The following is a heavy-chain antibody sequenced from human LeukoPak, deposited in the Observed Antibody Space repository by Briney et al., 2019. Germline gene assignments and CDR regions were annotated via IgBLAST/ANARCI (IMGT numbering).Heavy chain of an antibody. J-gene: IGHJ3*02. Sequence: SETLSLTCAVSGGSNSSSNWWSWVRQPPGKRLEWIGEIYHSGSTNYNPSLKSRVTISVDTSKNQFSLKLSSVTAADTAVYYCARGRYCSGGSCHFLMDAFDIWGQGTMVTVSS. D-gene: IGHD2-15*01. CDR1: GGSNSSSNW. CDR2: IYHSGST. V-gene: IGHV4-4*02. CDR3: ARGRYCSGGSCHFLMDAFDI.